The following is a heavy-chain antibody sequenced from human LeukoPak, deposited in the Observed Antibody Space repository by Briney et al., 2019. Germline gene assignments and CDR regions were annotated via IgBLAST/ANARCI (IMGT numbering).Heavy chain of an antibody. CDR2: ISTDGSST. Sequence: PGGSLRLSCAASGFTFSSYWMHWVRQGPGKGLVWVSRISTDGSSTDYADSVKGRFTISRENAKNTLYLQMNSLRAEDTAVYYCARTPTLPIAGGFDTLGQGSLVTVSS. CDR3: ARTPTLPIAGGFDT. D-gene: IGHD3-16*01. J-gene: IGHJ5*02. CDR1: GFTFSSYW. V-gene: IGHV3-74*01.